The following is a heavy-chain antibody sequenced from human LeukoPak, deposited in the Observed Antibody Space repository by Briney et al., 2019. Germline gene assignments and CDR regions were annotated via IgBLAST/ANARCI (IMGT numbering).Heavy chain of an antibody. CDR1: GYTFTNYY. J-gene: IGHJ5*02. Sequence: ASVKVSCKASGYTFTNYYLYWVRQAPGQGLEWMGWINPNSGGTNYAQKFQGRVTMTRDTSISTAYMELSRLRSDDTAVYYCAREASYSDNWFDPWGQGTLVTVSS. CDR2: INPNSGGT. D-gene: IGHD2-21*01. V-gene: IGHV1-2*02. CDR3: AREASYSDNWFDP.